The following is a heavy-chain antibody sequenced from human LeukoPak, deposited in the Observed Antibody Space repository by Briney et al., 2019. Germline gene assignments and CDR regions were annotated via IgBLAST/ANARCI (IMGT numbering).Heavy chain of an antibody. V-gene: IGHV5-51*01. CDR1: GYSFTSYW. J-gene: IGHJ6*03. CDR3: ARRYCSGGSCREDYYMDV. D-gene: IGHD2-15*01. Sequence: GESLKISCKGSGYSFTSYWIGWVRQMPGKGLEWMGIIYPGDSDTRYSPSFQGQVTISADKSISTAYLQWSSLKASDTAMYYCARRYCSGGSCREDYYMDVWGKGTTVTVSS. CDR2: IYPGDSDT.